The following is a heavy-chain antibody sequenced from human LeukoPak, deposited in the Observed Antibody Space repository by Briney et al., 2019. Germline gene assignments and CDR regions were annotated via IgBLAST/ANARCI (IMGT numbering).Heavy chain of an antibody. CDR1: GFTFSNYG. J-gene: IGHJ4*02. V-gene: IGHV3-30*18. Sequence: GGSLRLSCAASGFTFSNYGMHWVRQAPGKGLEWVALISYDGSNKYFADSVKGRFTISGDNSKNTLYLQMHSLRAEDTAVYYCAKDNVAAAGRYFDYWGQGTLSPSPQ. CDR2: ISYDGSNK. CDR3: AKDNVAAAGRYFDY. D-gene: IGHD6-13*01.